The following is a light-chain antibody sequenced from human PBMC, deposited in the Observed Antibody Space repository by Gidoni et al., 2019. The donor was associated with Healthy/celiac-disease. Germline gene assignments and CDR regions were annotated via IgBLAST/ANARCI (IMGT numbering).Light chain of an antibody. CDR2: SNN. J-gene: IGLJ3*02. CDR1: SSNIGSNT. CDR3: AAWDDSLNGRV. Sequence: QSVLTQPPSASGTPGPRVTISCSGSSSNIGSNTVHWYQQLPGTAPKLLIYSNNKRPSGVPDRFSGSKSGTSASLAISGLQSEDEADYYCAAWDDSLNGRVFGGGTKLTVL. V-gene: IGLV1-44*01.